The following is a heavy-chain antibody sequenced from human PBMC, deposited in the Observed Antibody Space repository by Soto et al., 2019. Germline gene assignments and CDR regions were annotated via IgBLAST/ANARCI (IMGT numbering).Heavy chain of an antibody. V-gene: IGHV1-69*02. D-gene: IGHD7-27*01. J-gene: IGHJ6*02. Sequence: QVQLVQSGAEVKKPGSSVKVSCKASGGTFSSYTISWVRQAPGQGLEWMGRIIPILGIANYAQKFQGRVTITAGKSTSTAYVELSSLRSEDTAVYYCARAKTGDLFYYYGMDVWGQGTTVTVSS. CDR2: IIPILGIA. CDR3: ARAKTGDLFYYYGMDV. CDR1: GGTFSSYT.